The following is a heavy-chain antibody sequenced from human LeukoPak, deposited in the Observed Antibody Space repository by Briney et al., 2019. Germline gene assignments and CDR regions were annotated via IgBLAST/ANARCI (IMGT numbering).Heavy chain of an antibody. CDR3: ASFGITGTRTGY. CDR2: INHSGNT. J-gene: IGHJ4*02. CDR1: GGSFSGYY. V-gene: IGHV4-34*01. Sequence: SETLSLTCAVYGGSFSGYYWSWIRQPPGKGLEWIGEINHSGNTNYNPSLKSRVTISVDTSKNQFSLKLSSVTAADTAVYYCASFGITGTRTGYWGQGTLVTVSS. D-gene: IGHD1-7*01.